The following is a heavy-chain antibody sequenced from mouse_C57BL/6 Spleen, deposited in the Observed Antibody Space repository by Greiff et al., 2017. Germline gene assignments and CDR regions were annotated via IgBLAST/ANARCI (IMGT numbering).Heavy chain of an antibody. V-gene: IGHV1-19*01. D-gene: IGHD2-13*01. CDR2: INPYNGGT. Sequence: EVKLMESGPVLVKPGASVKMSCKASGYTFTDYYMNWVKQSHGKSLEWIGVINPYNGGTSYNQKFKGKATLTVDKSSSTAYMELNSLTSEDSAVYYCARDYSYYFDYWGQGTTLTVSS. CDR3: ARDYSYYFDY. J-gene: IGHJ2*01. CDR1: GYTFTDYY.